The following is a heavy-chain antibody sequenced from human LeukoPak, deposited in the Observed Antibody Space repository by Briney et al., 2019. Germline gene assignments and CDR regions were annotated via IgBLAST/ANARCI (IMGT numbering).Heavy chain of an antibody. D-gene: IGHD5-24*01. J-gene: IGHJ3*02. CDR2: IYYSGST. Sequence: SGTLSLTCTVSGGSISSYYWSWIRQPPGKGLEWIGYIYYSGSTNYNPSLKSRVTISVDTSKNQFSLKLSSVTAADTAVYYCARDRKFGARDGYNYIAFDIWGQGTMVTVSS. V-gene: IGHV4-59*01. CDR3: ARDRKFGARDGYNYIAFDI. CDR1: GGSISSYY.